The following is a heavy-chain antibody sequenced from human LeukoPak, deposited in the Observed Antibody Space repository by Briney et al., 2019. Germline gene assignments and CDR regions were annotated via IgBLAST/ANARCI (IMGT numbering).Heavy chain of an antibody. CDR2: IYYSGST. J-gene: IGHJ6*02. D-gene: IGHD5-24*01. CDR3: ARHEGWLQSDYYYGMDV. V-gene: IGHV4-59*01. Sequence: SETLSLTCTVSGGSISSDYCNWIRQPPGKGLEWIGYIYYSGSTNYNPSLRSRVTISVDTSKNQFSLKLSSVTAADTAVYYCARHEGWLQSDYYYGMDVWGQGTTVTVSS. CDR1: GGSISSDY.